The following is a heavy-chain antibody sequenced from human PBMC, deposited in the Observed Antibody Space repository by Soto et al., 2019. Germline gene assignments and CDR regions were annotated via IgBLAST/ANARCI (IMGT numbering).Heavy chain of an antibody. CDR3: ARSVDGTPFDY. Sequence: QLQLQESGPGLVKPSETLSLTCTVSGGSISSSSYYWGWIRQPPGKGLEWIGSIYYSGSTYYNPSLKSRVTISVDTSKNKFSLKLSSVTAADTAVYYCARSVDGTPFDYWGQGTLVTVSS. V-gene: IGHV4-39*01. D-gene: IGHD6-19*01. CDR2: IYYSGST. CDR1: GGSISSSSYY. J-gene: IGHJ4*02.